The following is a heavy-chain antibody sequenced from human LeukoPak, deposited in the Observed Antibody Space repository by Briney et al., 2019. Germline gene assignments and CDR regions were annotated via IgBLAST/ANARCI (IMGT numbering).Heavy chain of an antibody. D-gene: IGHD6-13*01. J-gene: IGHJ4*02. CDR1: GGTFSSYA. CDR2: INPNSGGT. V-gene: IGHV1-2*02. Sequence: ASVKVSCKASGGTFSSYAISWVRQAPGQGLEWMGWINPNSGGTNYAQKFQGRVTMTRDTSISTAYMELSRLRSDDTAVYYCARGGIAAAEYFDYWGQGTLVTVSS. CDR3: ARGGIAAAEYFDY.